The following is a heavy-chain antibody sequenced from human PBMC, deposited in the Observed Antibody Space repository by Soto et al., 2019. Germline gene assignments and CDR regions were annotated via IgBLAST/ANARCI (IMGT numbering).Heavy chain of an antibody. J-gene: IGHJ5*02. CDR2: IYHSGST. Sequence: PSETLSLTCAVSGGSISSGGYSWSWIRQPPGKGLEWIGYIYHSGSTYYNPSLKSRVTISVDRPKNQFSLKLSSVTAADTAVYYCARASTSGYNWFDPWGQGTLVTVSS. D-gene: IGHD3-10*01. CDR1: GGSISSGGYS. V-gene: IGHV4-30-2*01. CDR3: ARASTSGYNWFDP.